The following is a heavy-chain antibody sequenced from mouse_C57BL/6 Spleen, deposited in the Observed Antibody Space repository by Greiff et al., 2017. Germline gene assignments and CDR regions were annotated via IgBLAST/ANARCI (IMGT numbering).Heavy chain of an antibody. V-gene: IGHV14-1*01. CDR2: IDPEDGDT. Sequence: VQLQQSGAELVRPGASVKLSCTASGFNIKDYYMHWVKQRPEQSLEWIGRIDPEDGDTEYAPKFQGKATMTADTSSNTAYLQLSSLTSEDTAVYYCTTDGSRDWYFDVWGTGTTVTVSS. J-gene: IGHJ1*03. CDR1: GFNIKDYY. CDR3: TTDGSRDWYFDV. D-gene: IGHD1-1*01.